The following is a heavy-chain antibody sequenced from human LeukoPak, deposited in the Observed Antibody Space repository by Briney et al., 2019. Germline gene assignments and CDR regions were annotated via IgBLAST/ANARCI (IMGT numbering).Heavy chain of an antibody. J-gene: IGHJ2*01. CDR3: ARASRGIAVAVGYFDL. Sequence: ASVKVSCKASGGTFSSYAISWVRQAPGQGLEWMGIINPSGGSTSYAQKFQGRVTMTRDMSTSTVYMELSSLRSEDTAVYYCARASRGIAVAVGYFDLWGRGTLVTVSS. D-gene: IGHD6-19*01. V-gene: IGHV1-46*01. CDR1: GGTFSSYA. CDR2: INPSGGST.